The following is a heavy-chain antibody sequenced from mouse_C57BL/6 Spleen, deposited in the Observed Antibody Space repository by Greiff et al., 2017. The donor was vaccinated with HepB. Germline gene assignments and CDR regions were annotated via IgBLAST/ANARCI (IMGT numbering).Heavy chain of an antibody. Sequence: VQLQQPGAELVMPGASVKLSCKASGYTFTSYWMHWVKQRPGQGLEWIGEIDPSDSYTNYNQKFKGKSTLTVDKSSSTAYMQLSSLTSEDSAVYYCARGTGRDPYFDYWGQGTTLTVSS. V-gene: IGHV1-69*01. CDR3: ARGTGRDPYFDY. CDR1: GYTFTSYW. J-gene: IGHJ2*01. CDR2: IDPSDSYT. D-gene: IGHD4-1*01.